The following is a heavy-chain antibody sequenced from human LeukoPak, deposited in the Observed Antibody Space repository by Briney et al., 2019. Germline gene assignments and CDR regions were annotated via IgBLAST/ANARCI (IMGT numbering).Heavy chain of an antibody. J-gene: IGHJ6*02. CDR2: INHSGST. Sequence: PSETLSLTCAAYGGSFSGYYWSWIRQPPGKGLEWIGEINHSGSTIYNPSLKSRVTISVDTSKNQFSLKLSSVTAADTAVYYCARGRRYCSSTSCYRRYYYYYGMDVWGQGTTVTVSS. V-gene: IGHV4-34*01. CDR1: GGSFSGYY. CDR3: ARGRRYCSSTSCYRRYYYYYGMDV. D-gene: IGHD2-2*02.